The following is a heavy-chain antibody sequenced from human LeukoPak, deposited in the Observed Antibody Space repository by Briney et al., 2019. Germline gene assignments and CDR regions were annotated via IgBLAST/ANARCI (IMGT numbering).Heavy chain of an antibody. D-gene: IGHD6-13*01. CDR1: GFTFSSYA. J-gene: IGHJ3*01. CDR2: FSATDGSA. CDR3: AKARIAAAGTGAFDV. V-gene: IGHV3-23*01. Sequence: GSLRLSCAASGFTFSSYAMHWVRQAPGKGLEWVSAFSATDGSAQYAESVKGRFTISRDNSKNRLYLQMNSLRAEDTAVYYCAKARIAAAGTGAFDVWGQGTMVTVPS.